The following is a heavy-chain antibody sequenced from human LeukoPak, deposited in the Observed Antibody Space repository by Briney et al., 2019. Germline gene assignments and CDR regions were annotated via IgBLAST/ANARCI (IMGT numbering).Heavy chain of an antibody. CDR1: GFTFTSYS. CDR3: ARALTTLTYEGY. Sequence: GGSLRLSCAASGFTFTSYSMNWVRQAPGKGLEWVSSISGSNSYIFYADSVKGRFTVSRDNAKDSLYLQMKSLRAEDTAVYYCARALTTLTYEGYWGQGTLVTVSS. D-gene: IGHD1-1*01. V-gene: IGHV3-21*01. CDR2: ISGSNSYI. J-gene: IGHJ4*02.